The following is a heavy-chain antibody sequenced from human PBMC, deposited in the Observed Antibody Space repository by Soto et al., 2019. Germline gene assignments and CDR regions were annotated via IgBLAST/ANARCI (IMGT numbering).Heavy chain of an antibody. Sequence: ASVKVSCKASGYTFTSYAIHWVRQAPGQRLEWMGWINAGNGNTKYSQKFQDRVTITRDTSASTAYMELSSLRSEDTAVYYCARDLGGWPDYCGQGTLVTVLL. CDR1: GYTFTSYA. J-gene: IGHJ4*02. CDR3: ARDLGGWPDY. V-gene: IGHV1-3*01. D-gene: IGHD6-19*01. CDR2: INAGNGNT.